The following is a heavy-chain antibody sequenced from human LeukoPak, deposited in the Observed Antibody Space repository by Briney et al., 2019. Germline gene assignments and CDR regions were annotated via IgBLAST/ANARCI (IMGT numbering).Heavy chain of an antibody. Sequence: PGGSLRLSCAASGFTFGSYAMSWVRQAPGKGLEWVSAISASGGGTYHADSVKGRFTMSRDNSKNTLYLQMNSLRGEDTAVYFCVRRVATYYFDSWGQGALVTVSS. CDR1: GFTFGSYA. D-gene: IGHD5-12*01. CDR2: ISASGGGT. CDR3: VRRVATYYFDS. J-gene: IGHJ4*02. V-gene: IGHV3-23*01.